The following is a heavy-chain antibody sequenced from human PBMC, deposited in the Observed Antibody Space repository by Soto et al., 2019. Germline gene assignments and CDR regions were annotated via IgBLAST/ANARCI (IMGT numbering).Heavy chain of an antibody. J-gene: IGHJ6*02. D-gene: IGHD6-19*01. CDR2: IDWDDDK. V-gene: IGHV2-70*01. CDR3: ARTPRIAVAGQSYYYYGMDV. Sequence: SGPTLVNPTQTLTLTCTFSGFSLSTSGICVSWIRQPPGKALEWLALIDWDDDKYYSTSLKTRLTISKDTSKNQVVLTMTNMDPVDTATYYCARTPRIAVAGQSYYYYGMDVWGQGTTVTVSS. CDR1: GFSLSTSGIC.